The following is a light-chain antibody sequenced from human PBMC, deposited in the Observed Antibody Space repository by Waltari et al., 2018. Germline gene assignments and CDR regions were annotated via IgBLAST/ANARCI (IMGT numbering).Light chain of an antibody. J-gene: IGKJ1*01. V-gene: IGKV1-8*01. CDR3: QQYHTYPWT. CDR1: EGVLTY. Sequence: AIRMTQSPASLTASPGARVTISCRACEGVLTYLAWYQQKPGKAPSLLIYASSTLESGVPSKFSGSGSGTDCTLTISFLQSEDCATYYCQQYHTYPWTFGQGTKVEI. CDR2: ASS.